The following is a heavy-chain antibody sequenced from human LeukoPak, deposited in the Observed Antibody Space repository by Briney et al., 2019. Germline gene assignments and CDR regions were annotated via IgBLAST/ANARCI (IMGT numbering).Heavy chain of an antibody. CDR2: INHSGST. V-gene: IGHV4-34*01. CDR1: GGSFSGYY. D-gene: IGHD2-15*01. CDR3: ARAGRYCSGGSCHHWYFDL. J-gene: IGHJ2*01. Sequence: SETLSLTCAVYGGSFSGYYWSWIRQPPGKGLEWIGEINHSGSTNYNPSLKSRVTISVDTSKNQFSLKLSSVTAADTAVYYFARAGRYCSGGSCHHWYFDLWGRGTLVTVSS.